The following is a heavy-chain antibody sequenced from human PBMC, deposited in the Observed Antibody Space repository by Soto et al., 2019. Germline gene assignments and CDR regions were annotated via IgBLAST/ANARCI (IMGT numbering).Heavy chain of an antibody. J-gene: IGHJ6*02. CDR1: GFVFDSHW. D-gene: IGHD5-12*01. CDR3: ARGIYWRSGMDV. V-gene: IGHV3-74*01. CDR2: INGDGSST. Sequence: GSLRLSCAAAGFVFDSHWMHWVRQAPGKGLVWVSRINGDGSSTFYADSVKGRFTISRDNARNTVYLQMNSLRAEDTAVYYCARGIYWRSGMDVWGQVNTVTVSS.